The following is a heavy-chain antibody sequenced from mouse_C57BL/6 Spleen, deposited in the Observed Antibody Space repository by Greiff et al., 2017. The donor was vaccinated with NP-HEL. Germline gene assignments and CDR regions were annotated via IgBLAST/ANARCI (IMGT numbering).Heavy chain of an antibody. D-gene: IGHD1-1*01. Sequence: EVQLQESGPGLVKPSQSLSLTCSVTGYSITSGYYWNWIRQFPGNKLEWMGYISYDGSNNYNPSLKNRISITRDTSKNQFFLKLNSVTTEDTATYYCARRGYYYGSSYEGYYAMDYWGQGTSVTVSS. J-gene: IGHJ4*01. V-gene: IGHV3-6*01. CDR1: GYSITSGYY. CDR3: ARRGYYYGSSYEGYYAMDY. CDR2: ISYDGSN.